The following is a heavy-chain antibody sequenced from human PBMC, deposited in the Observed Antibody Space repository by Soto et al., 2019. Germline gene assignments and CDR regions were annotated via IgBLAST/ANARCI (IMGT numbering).Heavy chain of an antibody. Sequence: SVKVSCKASGGTFSSYAISWVRQAPGQGLEWMGGIIPIFGTADYAQKFQGRVKITADESTSTTYMELSSLRSEDTAVYYCAGPPELTRIYYYYGMDVWGQGTTVTVSS. CDR1: GGTFSSYA. D-gene: IGHD1-7*01. CDR3: AGPPELTRIYYYYGMDV. CDR2: IIPIFGTA. V-gene: IGHV1-69*13. J-gene: IGHJ6*02.